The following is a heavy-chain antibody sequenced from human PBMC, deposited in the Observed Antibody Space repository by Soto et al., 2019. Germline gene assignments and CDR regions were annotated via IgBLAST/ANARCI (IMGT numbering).Heavy chain of an antibody. Sequence: PSETLSLTCTVSAGSIRDYYWGWIRQSLGKGLEWIGCIYYTGTTKYNPSLKSRVTISVDSSKNQFSLKLDSVTAADTAVYYCARLGGYYQAFDSWGQGTLVTVS. CDR1: AGSIRDYY. D-gene: IGHD3-22*01. CDR3: ARLGGYYQAFDS. J-gene: IGHJ4*02. V-gene: IGHV4-59*08. CDR2: IYYTGTT.